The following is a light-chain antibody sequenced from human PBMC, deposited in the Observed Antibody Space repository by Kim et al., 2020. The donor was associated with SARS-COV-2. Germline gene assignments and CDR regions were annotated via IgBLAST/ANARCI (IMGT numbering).Light chain of an antibody. CDR3: QSYDSSLSAL. Sequence: GQRVNTSCTGSSSNIGAGYDVHWYQQLPGTAPKLLIYGNSNRPSGVPDRFSGSKSGTSASLAITGLQAEDEADYYFQSYDSSLSALFGTGTKVTVL. V-gene: IGLV1-40*01. J-gene: IGLJ1*01. CDR1: SSNIGAGYD. CDR2: GNS.